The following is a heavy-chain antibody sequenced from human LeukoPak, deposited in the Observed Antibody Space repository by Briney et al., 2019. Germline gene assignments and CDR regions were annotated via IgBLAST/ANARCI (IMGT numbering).Heavy chain of an antibody. J-gene: IGHJ4*02. CDR1: GGSIGRYY. D-gene: IGHD6-19*01. CDR2: IYYSGST. V-gene: IGHV4-59*12. Sequence: KPSETLSLTCSVSGGSIGRYYWSWIRQPPGEGLGWIGGIYYSGSTYYHPSLKSRVTISVDTSKNQFSLKLSSVTAADTAVYYCARELKTGYSSGWPDYWGQGTLVTVSS. CDR3: ARELKTGYSSGWPDY.